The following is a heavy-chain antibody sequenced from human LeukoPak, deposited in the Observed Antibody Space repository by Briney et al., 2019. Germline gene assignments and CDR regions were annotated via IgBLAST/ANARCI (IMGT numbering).Heavy chain of an antibody. CDR3: ARDRVAADSGNYFDY. Sequence: PGGSLRLSCAASGFTFNDYDMHWVRQAPGKGREGVAIIWYDGSKKYYADSVQGRFTISRDNSKNTLYLQMNSLRAEDTAVYYCARDRVAADSGNYFDYWGQGTLVTVSS. V-gene: IGHV3-33*08. J-gene: IGHJ4*02. CDR2: IWYDGSKK. CDR1: GFTFNDYD. D-gene: IGHD6-19*01.